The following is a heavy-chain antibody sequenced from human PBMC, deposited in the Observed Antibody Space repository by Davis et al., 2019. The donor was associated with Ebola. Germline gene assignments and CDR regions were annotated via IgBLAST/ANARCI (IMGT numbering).Heavy chain of an antibody. CDR3: ARLKYSSGWYIGY. CDR1: GYTFTGYY. CDR2: INPNSGGA. V-gene: IGHV1-2*06. Sequence: ASVKVSCKASGYTFTGYYMHWVRQAPGQGLEWMGRINPNSGGANYAQKFQGRVTMTRDTSTSTVYMELSSLRSEDTAVYYCARLKYSSGWYIGYWGQGTLVTVSS. J-gene: IGHJ4*02. D-gene: IGHD6-19*01.